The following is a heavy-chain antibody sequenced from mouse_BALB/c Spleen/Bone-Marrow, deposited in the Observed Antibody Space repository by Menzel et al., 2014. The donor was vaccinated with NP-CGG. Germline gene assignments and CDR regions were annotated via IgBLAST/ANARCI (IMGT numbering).Heavy chain of an antibody. V-gene: IGHV14-3*02. CDR1: GFNIKDTY. CDR3: ARMHYYGRAWFAY. J-gene: IGHJ3*01. Sequence: VQLQQSGAELVKPGASVKLSCTASGFNIKDTYMHWVKQRPEQGLEWIGRIDPANGNTKYDPKFQGKATITADTSSNTAYLQLSSLTSEDTAVYYCARMHYYGRAWFAYWGQGTLVTVSA. CDR2: IDPANGNT. D-gene: IGHD1-2*01.